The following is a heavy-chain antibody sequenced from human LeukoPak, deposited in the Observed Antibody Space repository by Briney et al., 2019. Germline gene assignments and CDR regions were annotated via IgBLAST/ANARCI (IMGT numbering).Heavy chain of an antibody. J-gene: IGHJ6*03. CDR3: ARIRMEPSHCSSTSCYDEYYYYMDV. Sequence: ASVKVSCKASGYTFTGYYMHWVRHAPGQGLEWMGWINPNSGGTNYAQKFQGRVTMTRDTSISTAYMELSRLRSDDTAVYYCARIRMEPSHCSSTSCYDEYYYYMDVWGKGTTVTVSS. CDR1: GYTFTGYY. CDR2: INPNSGGT. V-gene: IGHV1-2*02. D-gene: IGHD2-2*01.